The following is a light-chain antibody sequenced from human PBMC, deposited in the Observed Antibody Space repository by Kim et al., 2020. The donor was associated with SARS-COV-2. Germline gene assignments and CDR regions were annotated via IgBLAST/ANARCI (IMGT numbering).Light chain of an antibody. J-gene: IGKJ3*01. CDR1: QSVSSSF. V-gene: IGKV3-20*01. CDR2: GAS. Sequence: SPGERATLSCRASQSVSSSFLAWYQQKPGQAPRLLIYGASNRATGIPDRFSGSGSGTDFTLTIMRLEPEDFAVYYCQQYGTSIFTFGPGTKVDIK. CDR3: QQYGTSIFT.